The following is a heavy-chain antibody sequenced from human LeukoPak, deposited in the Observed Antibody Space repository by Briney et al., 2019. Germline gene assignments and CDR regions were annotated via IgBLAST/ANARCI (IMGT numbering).Heavy chain of an antibody. V-gene: IGHV1-2*02. Sequence: ASVKVSCKASGYTFTGSYMHWVRQAPGQGLEWMGWINPNSGGTNYAQKFQGRVTMTRDTSISTAYMELSRLRSDDTAVYYCARAAGGSSSWYIDYWGQGTLVTVSS. CDR1: GYTFTGSY. D-gene: IGHD6-13*01. CDR2: INPNSGGT. J-gene: IGHJ4*02. CDR3: ARAAGGSSSWYIDY.